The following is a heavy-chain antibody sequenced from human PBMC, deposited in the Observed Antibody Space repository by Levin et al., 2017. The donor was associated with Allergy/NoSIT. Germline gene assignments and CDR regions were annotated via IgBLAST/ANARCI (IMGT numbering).Heavy chain of an antibody. CDR2: IRNKANTYAT. Sequence: SGGSLRLSCAASGFTFSASGIHWVRQTSGKGLEWVGRIRNKANTYATAYAASVTGRFIISRDDSKNTAYLQMNSLKSEDTAVYYCARDGYNFWSSHRDLNWIDPWGQGTLVTVSS. CDR3: ARDGYNFWSSHRDLNWIDP. V-gene: IGHV3-73*01. CDR1: GFTFSASG. J-gene: IGHJ5*02. D-gene: IGHD3-3*01.